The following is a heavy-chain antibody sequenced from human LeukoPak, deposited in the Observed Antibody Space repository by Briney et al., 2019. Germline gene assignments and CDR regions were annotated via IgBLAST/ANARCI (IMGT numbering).Heavy chain of an antibody. CDR3: ARVATVTTLPMDV. V-gene: IGHV4-31*03. D-gene: IGHD4-17*01. CDR1: GGSISSGGYY. Sequence: SQTLSLTCTVSGGSISSGGYYWSWIRQHPGKGLEWIGYIYYSGSTYYNPSLKSRVTISVDTSKNQFSLKLSSVTAADTAVYYCARVATVTTLPMDVWGKGTTVTASS. CDR2: IYYSGST. J-gene: IGHJ6*03.